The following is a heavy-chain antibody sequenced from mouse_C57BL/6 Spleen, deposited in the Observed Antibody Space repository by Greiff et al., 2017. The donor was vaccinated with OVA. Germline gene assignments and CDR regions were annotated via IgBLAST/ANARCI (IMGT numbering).Heavy chain of an antibody. CDR2: IRNKANGYTT. J-gene: IGHJ1*03. Sequence: EVKLVESGGGLVQPGGSLSLSCAASGFTFTDYYMSWVRQPPGKALEWLGFIRNKANGYTTEYSASVKGRFTTSRDNSQSILYLQMNALRAEDSATYYCARPNWAGGDFDVWGTGTTVTVSS. V-gene: IGHV7-3*01. D-gene: IGHD4-1*02. CDR1: GFTFTDYY. CDR3: ARPNWAGGDFDV.